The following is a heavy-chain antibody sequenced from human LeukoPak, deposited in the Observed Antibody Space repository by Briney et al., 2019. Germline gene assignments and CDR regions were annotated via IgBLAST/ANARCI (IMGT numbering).Heavy chain of an antibody. CDR2: IDPSDSYT. Sequence: GESLRISCKGSGYSFTSYWISWVRQMPGKGLEWMGRIDPSDSYTNYSPSFEGHVTISADKSISTAYLQWSSLKAADTAMYYCARVRSGNYYNDFDYWGQGTLVTVSS. D-gene: IGHD3-10*01. V-gene: IGHV5-10-1*01. CDR3: ARVRSGNYYNDFDY. J-gene: IGHJ4*02. CDR1: GYSFTSYW.